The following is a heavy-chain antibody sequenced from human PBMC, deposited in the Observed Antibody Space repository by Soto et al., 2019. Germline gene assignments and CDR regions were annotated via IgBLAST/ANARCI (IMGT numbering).Heavy chain of an antibody. CDR2: IYYSGST. Sequence: QLQLQESGPGLVKPSETLSLTCTVSGGSISSSSYYWGWIRQPPGKGLEWIGSIYYSGSTYYNPSLKSRVTISVDTSKNQFSLKLSSVTAADTAVYYCARRKLLWFGELYQTYWYFDLWGRGTLVTVSS. J-gene: IGHJ2*01. D-gene: IGHD3-10*01. CDR1: GGSISSSSYY. CDR3: ARRKLLWFGELYQTYWYFDL. V-gene: IGHV4-39*01.